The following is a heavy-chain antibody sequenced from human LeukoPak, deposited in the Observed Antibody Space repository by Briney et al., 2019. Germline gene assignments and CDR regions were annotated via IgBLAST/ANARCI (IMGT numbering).Heavy chain of an antibody. Sequence: VASVKVSCKASGGTFSSYAISWVRQAPGQGLEWMGGIIPIFGTANYAQKFQGRVTITADESTSTAYMELSSLRSEDTAVYYCAHSGSYFFPVGGYWGQGTLVTVSS. D-gene: IGHD1-26*01. J-gene: IGHJ4*02. V-gene: IGHV1-69*13. CDR1: GGTFSSYA. CDR3: AHSGSYFFPVGGY. CDR2: IIPIFGTA.